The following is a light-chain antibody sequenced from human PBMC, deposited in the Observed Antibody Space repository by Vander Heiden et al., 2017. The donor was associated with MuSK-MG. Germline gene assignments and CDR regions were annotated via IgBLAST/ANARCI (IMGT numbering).Light chain of an antibody. CDR1: QRISNY. Sequence: DMRLTQCPSFLSASIGDRVSITSRASQRISNYLSWYQQQPGQAPKLLLYAASTLQSGVPSRFIGSGSGTQFTLTLSSLQPEDSATYYCHHLDTYPTVTFGPGTKVDL. J-gene: IGKJ3*01. CDR2: AAS. V-gene: IGKV1-9*01. CDR3: HHLDTYPTVT.